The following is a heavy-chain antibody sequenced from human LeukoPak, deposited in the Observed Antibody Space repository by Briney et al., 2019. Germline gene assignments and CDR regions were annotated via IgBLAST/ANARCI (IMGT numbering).Heavy chain of an antibody. Sequence: PGGSLRLSCAASGFTFSSYSMNWVRQAPGKGLEWVSSISSSSSYIYYADSVKGRFTIPRDNAKNSLYLQMNSLRAEDTAVYYCARTKFTTYYDILTGKNWFDPWGQGTLVTVSS. V-gene: IGHV3-21*01. CDR1: GFTFSSYS. D-gene: IGHD3-9*01. CDR3: ARTKFTTYYDILTGKNWFDP. CDR2: ISSSSSYI. J-gene: IGHJ5*02.